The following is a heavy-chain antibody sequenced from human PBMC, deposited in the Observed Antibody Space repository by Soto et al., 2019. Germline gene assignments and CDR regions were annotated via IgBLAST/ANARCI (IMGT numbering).Heavy chain of an antibody. CDR3: ARAVHYYYDSSGYYYGVFYFDY. V-gene: IGHV1-8*01. J-gene: IGHJ4*02. D-gene: IGHD3-22*01. CDR1: GYTFTSYD. CDR2: MNTNSGNT. Sequence: QVQLVQSGAEVKKPGASVKVSCKASGYTFTSYDINWVRQATGQGLEWMGWMNTNSGNTGYAQKFQGRVTMTRNTSISTAYMERSSLRSEDTAVYYCARAVHYYYDSSGYYYGVFYFDYWGQGTLVTVSS.